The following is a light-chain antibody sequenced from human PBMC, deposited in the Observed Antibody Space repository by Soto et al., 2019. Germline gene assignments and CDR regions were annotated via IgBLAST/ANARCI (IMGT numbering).Light chain of an antibody. V-gene: IGLV2-11*01. J-gene: IGLJ2*01. Sequence: QSALTQPRSVSGSPGQSVTLSCTGTSSDVGAYNYVSWYQQYPGKAPKLIIYDVTKRPSGVPDRFSGSKSGNTASLTISGLQAEDEADYYCCSYVGSPYVVFGGPYALFGGGTQLTVL. CDR3: CSYVGSPYVVFGGPYAL. CDR2: DVT. CDR1: SSDVGAYNY.